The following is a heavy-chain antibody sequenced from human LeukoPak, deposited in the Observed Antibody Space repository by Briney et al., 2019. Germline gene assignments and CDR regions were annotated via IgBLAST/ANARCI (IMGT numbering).Heavy chain of an antibody. D-gene: IGHD6-25*01. Sequence: GSLRLSCAAFGFTFSSYGMHWVRQAPGKGLEWVAVISYDGSNKYYADSVKGRFTISRDNSKNTLYLQMNSLRAEDTAVYYCAKDLAATVDYWGQGTLVTVSS. V-gene: IGHV3-30*18. J-gene: IGHJ4*02. CDR3: AKDLAATVDY. CDR1: GFTFSSYG. CDR2: ISYDGSNK.